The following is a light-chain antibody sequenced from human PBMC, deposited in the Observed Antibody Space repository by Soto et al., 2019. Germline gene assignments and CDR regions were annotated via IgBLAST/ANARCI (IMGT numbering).Light chain of an antibody. Sequence: QSVLTQPASVSGSPGQSITISCTGTSSDVGGYNFVSWYQQHPGKAPKLMIYEVTSRPSGVSNRFSGSKSGNTASLTISGLLAEDEADYYCQSYDSSLTTVVFGTGTKVTVL. CDR2: EVT. CDR1: SSDVGGYNF. V-gene: IGLV2-14*03. CDR3: QSYDSSLTTVV. J-gene: IGLJ1*01.